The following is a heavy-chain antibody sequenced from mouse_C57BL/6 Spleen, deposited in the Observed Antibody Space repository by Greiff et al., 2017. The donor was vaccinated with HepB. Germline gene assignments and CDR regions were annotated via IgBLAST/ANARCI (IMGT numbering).Heavy chain of an antibody. CDR3: ARSDPDAMDY. CDR1: GFTFSDYG. Sequence: EVMLVESGGGLVKPGGSLKLSCAASGFTFSDYGMHWVRQAPEKGLEWVAYISSGSSTIYYADTVKGRFTISRDNAKNTLFLQMTSLRSEDTAMYYCARSDPDAMDYWGQGTSVTVSS. CDR2: ISSGSSTI. J-gene: IGHJ4*01. V-gene: IGHV5-17*01.